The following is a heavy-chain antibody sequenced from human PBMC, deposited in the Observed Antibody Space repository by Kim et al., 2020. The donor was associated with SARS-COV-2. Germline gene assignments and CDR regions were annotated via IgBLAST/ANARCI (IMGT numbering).Heavy chain of an antibody. Sequence: ANNTPSLKSRVTISVDTSKNQFSLRRSSGTAGDTAVYYCARRGGGSYDVWGQETLVTVSS. D-gene: IGHD1-26*01. V-gene: IGHV4-59*01. CDR3: ARRGGGSYDV. J-gene: IGHJ4*02. CDR2: A.